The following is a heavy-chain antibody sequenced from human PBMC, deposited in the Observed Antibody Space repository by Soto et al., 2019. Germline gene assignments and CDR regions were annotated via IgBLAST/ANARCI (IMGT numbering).Heavy chain of an antibody. CDR3: AKDSTSYNGVYDPFDI. Sequence: GASVKVSCKASGYTFTSYYMHWVRQAPGQGLEWMGIINPSGGSTSYAQKFQGRVTMTRDTSTSTVYMELSSLRSEDTAVYYCAKDSTSYNGVYDPFDIWGQGTMVTVSS. J-gene: IGHJ3*02. D-gene: IGHD1-1*01. CDR1: GYTFTSYY. V-gene: IGHV1-46*01. CDR2: INPSGGST.